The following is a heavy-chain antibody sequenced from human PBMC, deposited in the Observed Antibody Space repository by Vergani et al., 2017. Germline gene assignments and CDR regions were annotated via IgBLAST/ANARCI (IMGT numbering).Heavy chain of an antibody. D-gene: IGHD2-21*02. CDR2: IGKDGINT. J-gene: IGHJ4*02. CDR1: GFTFSNFG. CDR3: AKYLRDSPDGLPDS. V-gene: IGHV3-30*02. Sequence: QVQLVESAGGVVQPGGSLRLSCAASGFTFSNFGMHWIRQAPGNGLEWLAYIGKDGINTRYRDAGKGRFTVSRDNSKDILYRQMDSLRSKDTALYYCAKYLRDSPDGLPDSWGPGTLVMVSS.